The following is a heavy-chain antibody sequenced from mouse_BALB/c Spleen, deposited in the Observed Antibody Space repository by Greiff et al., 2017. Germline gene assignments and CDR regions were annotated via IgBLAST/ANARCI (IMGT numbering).Heavy chain of an antibody. J-gene: IGHJ2*01. CDR3: ARGRPLDY. D-gene: IGHD1-2*01. V-gene: IGHV1-67*01. CDR1: GYTFTDYA. CDR2: ISTYYGNT. Sequence: QVQLQQSGPELVRPGVSVKISCKGSGYTFTDYAMHWVKQSHAKSLEWIGVISTYYGNTNYNQKFKGKATMTVDKSSSTAYMELARLTSEDSAIYYCARGRPLDYWGQGTTLTVSS.